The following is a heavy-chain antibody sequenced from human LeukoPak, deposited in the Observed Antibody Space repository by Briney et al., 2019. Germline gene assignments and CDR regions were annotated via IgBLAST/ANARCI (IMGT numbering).Heavy chain of an antibody. J-gene: IGHJ4*02. CDR2: ISWYGGSS. CDR3: AKDSVAVTGTGNIDY. D-gene: IGHD6-19*01. V-gene: IGHV3-43D*03. Sequence: RGSLRLSCAASGLTFDDYAMHWVRQAPGKGLEWVSLISWYGGSSYYADSVKGRFTISRDNSKNSLYLQMNSLRAEDTALYYCAKDSVAVTGTGNIDYWGQGTLVTVSS. CDR1: GLTFDDYA.